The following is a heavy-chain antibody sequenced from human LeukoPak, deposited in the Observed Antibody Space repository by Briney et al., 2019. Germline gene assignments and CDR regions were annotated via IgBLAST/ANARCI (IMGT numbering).Heavy chain of an antibody. V-gene: IGHV1-18*01. CDR3: ARGNSWEYDS. Sequence: ASVKVSCKTSGYTFTTSGINWVRQAPGQGLEWMGWITAYSGDTSYAQILQGRVTMTTDTSTSTAYMESRSLRSDDTAVYYCARGNSWEYDSWGQGTLVTVSS. D-gene: IGHD6-13*01. CDR1: GYTFTTSG. J-gene: IGHJ5*02. CDR2: ITAYSGDT.